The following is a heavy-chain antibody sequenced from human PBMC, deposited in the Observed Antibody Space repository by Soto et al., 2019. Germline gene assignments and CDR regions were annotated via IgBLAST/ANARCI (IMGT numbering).Heavy chain of an antibody. CDR1: GYTFTSYA. CDR3: ARALDIVVVPAAMTYNWFDP. Sequence: QVQLVQSGAEVKKPGASVKVSCKASGYTFTSYAMHWVRRAPGQRLEWMGWINAGNGNTKYSQKFQGRVTITRDTSASTAYMELSSLRSEDTAVYYCARALDIVVVPAAMTYNWFDPWGQGTLVTVSS. J-gene: IGHJ5*02. CDR2: INAGNGNT. V-gene: IGHV1-3*01. D-gene: IGHD2-2*03.